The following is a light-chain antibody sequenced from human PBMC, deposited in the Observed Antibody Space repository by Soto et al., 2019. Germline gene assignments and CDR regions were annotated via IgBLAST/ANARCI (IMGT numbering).Light chain of an antibody. Sequence: DIVMTQSPLSLPVTPGEPASISCRSSQSLLHSNGYNYLDWYLQKPGQSPQLLIYLGSNRASGVPARFSGSGSGTHFTLTISRVEAEDVGVYYCMQALQTPPFTFGPGTKVDIK. CDR3: MQALQTPPFT. CDR1: QSLLHSNGYNY. V-gene: IGKV2-28*01. CDR2: LGS. J-gene: IGKJ3*01.